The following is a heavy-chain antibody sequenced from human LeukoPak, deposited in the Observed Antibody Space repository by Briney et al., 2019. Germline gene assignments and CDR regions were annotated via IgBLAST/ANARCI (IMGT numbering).Heavy chain of an antibody. Sequence: GESLKIPCQISGYSSINYWIGWLRKLPGKGRDWVGIILPGDSDTPYSPSFRGQVTLSAAQSNTTAYLQWDSLKASDSAIYYCVRHQRWSYHFDYWGQGTLISVSS. CDR3: VRHQRWSYHFDY. CDR2: ILPGDSDT. J-gene: IGHJ4*02. V-gene: IGHV5-51*01. CDR1: GYSSINYW. D-gene: IGHD1-26*01.